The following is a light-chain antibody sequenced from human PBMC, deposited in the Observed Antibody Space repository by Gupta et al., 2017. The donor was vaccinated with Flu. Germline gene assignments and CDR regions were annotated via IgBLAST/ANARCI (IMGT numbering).Light chain of an antibody. CDR1: QSVKRW. Sequence: DRITITCRASQSVKRWVAWYQQKPGKAPKLLIYKASTLQDGVPSRFGGTGSGTEFTLTINNLQPDDFATYYCQQTQSYSGSSFGQGTKVHIK. V-gene: IGKV1-5*03. CDR3: QQTQSYSGSS. CDR2: KAS. J-gene: IGKJ2*01.